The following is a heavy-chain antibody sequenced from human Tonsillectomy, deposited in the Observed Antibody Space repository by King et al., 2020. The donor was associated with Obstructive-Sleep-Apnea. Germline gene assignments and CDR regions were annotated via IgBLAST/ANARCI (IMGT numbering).Heavy chain of an antibody. CDR1: GYTFTSYY. J-gene: IGHJ4*02. CDR3: AREGGRLPERYPADY. D-gene: IGHD1-26*01. Sequence: QLVQSGAEVKKPGASVKVSCKASGYTFTSYYMHWVRQAPGQGLEWMGIINPSGGSTSYAQKFQGRVTMTRDTSTSTVYMELSSLRSEDTAVYYCAREGGRLPERYPADYWGQGTLVTVSS. CDR2: INPSGGST. V-gene: IGHV1-46*03.